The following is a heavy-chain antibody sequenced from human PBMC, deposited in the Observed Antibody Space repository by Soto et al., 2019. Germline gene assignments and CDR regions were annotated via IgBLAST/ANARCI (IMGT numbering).Heavy chain of an antibody. V-gene: IGHV3-23*01. D-gene: IGHD6-19*01. J-gene: IGHJ4*02. CDR3: AKGRYSTAWYDPFFDH. Sequence: EVQLLESGGGLGQPGGSLRLSCAASGFTFSSSAMSWVRQGPGKGLEWVSSISGGAVSTYYADSVKGRFTISRDNSKNTLFLQMNNLRADDTAVYYCAKGRYSTAWYDPFFDHWGQGTLVTVSS. CDR2: ISGGAVST. CDR1: GFTFSSSA.